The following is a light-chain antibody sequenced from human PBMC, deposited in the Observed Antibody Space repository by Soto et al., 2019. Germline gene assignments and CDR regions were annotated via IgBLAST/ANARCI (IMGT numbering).Light chain of an antibody. CDR3: QQYNDWPPELT. CDR1: QSVSSN. Sequence: EIMMTQSPATLSVSPGERATLSCWASQSVSSNLSWYQKRPGQAPRLLIYGASTRAAGIPARFSCSGSGTDFNLTISGLQSEDSAVSYCQQYNDWPPELTFGGGTEVEIK. J-gene: IGKJ4*01. CDR2: GAS. V-gene: IGKV3-15*01.